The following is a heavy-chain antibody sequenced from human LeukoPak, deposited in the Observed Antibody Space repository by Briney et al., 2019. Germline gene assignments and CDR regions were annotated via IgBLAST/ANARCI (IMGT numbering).Heavy chain of an antibody. D-gene: IGHD3-16*01. J-gene: IGHJ3*02. CDR1: GFIFSGSA. Sequence: GGSLKLSCATSGFIFSGSAMYWVRQASGKGLEWVGHISRKADNHATAYAASVRGRFTISRDESKKTTYLQMNSLRTEDSAVYYCSRYRGDSDAFDMWGQGTMVTVSS. CDR2: ISRKADNHAT. V-gene: IGHV3-73*01. CDR3: SRYRGDSDAFDM.